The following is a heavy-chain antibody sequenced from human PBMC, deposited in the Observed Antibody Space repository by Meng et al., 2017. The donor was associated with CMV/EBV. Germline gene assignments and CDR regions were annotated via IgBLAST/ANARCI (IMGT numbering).Heavy chain of an antibody. Sequence: NTCTGYYMHWVRQAPGQGLEWMGWINPNSGGTNYAQKCQGRDTMTRDTSISTAYMELSRLRSDDTAVYYCARSDKRPCSNYEWFDPWGQGTLVTVSS. V-gene: IGHV1-2*02. CDR3: ARSDKRPCSNYEWFDP. D-gene: IGHD4-11*01. CDR2: INPNSGGT. CDR1: NTCTGYY. J-gene: IGHJ5*02.